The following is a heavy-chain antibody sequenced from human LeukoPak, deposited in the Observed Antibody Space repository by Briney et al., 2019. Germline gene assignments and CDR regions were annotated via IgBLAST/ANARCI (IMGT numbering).Heavy chain of an antibody. J-gene: IGHJ4*02. CDR2: IYTSGST. Sequence: SQTLSLTCTVSGGSISSGSHYWSWIRQPAGTGLEYIGRIYTSGSTNYNPSLKSRVTISVDTSKNQFSLKLSSVTAADTAVYYCARGYCSSSSCHFDYWGQGTLVTVSS. D-gene: IGHD2-2*01. CDR1: GGSISSGSHY. CDR3: ARGYCSSSSCHFDY. V-gene: IGHV4-61*02.